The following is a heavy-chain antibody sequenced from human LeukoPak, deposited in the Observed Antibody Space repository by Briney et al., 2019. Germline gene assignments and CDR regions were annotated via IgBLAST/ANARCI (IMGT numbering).Heavy chain of an antibody. Sequence: ASVKLSCKATGYSFTGYYMHWVRQAPGQGLEWMGWINPNSGGTKNAQKFQGRVTMTTDTSISTAYMELSGLTSDDTAVYYCATRPIAVGCSAYWGQGTLVTVSS. J-gene: IGHJ4*02. CDR3: ATRPIAVGCSAY. CDR2: INPNSGGT. V-gene: IGHV1-2*02. D-gene: IGHD6-19*01. CDR1: GYSFTGYY.